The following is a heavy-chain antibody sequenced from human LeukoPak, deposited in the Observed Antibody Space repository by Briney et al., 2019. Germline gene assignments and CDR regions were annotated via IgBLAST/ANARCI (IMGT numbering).Heavy chain of an antibody. D-gene: IGHD3-22*01. CDR2: IRYDGNNR. V-gene: IGHV3-30*02. CDR3: AKDTKNYYDATGYDEDPYYMDV. J-gene: IGHJ6*03. CDR1: GFTFSRYG. Sequence: GGSLRLSCAASGFTFSRYGIHWVRQAPGKGLEWVSFIRYDGNNRYYADSMKGRLTISRDNSKNTVYLQMDSLRAEDTAVYYCAKDTKNYYDATGYDEDPYYMDVWGKGTTVIVSS.